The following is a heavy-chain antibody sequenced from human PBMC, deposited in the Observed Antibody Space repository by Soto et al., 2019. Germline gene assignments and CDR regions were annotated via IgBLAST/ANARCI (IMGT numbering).Heavy chain of an antibody. Sequence: ASVKVSCKASGDTFSSYAISWVRQAPGKGLEWMGKIIPTFGRTNYAQKFQGRLTISADDSTSTAYMELRSLVSEDTAVYYCARDPLSSFAMDVWGQGTTVTVSS. CDR3: ARDPLSSFAMDV. CDR2: IIPTFGRT. J-gene: IGHJ6*02. CDR1: GDTFSSYA. D-gene: IGHD6-6*01. V-gene: IGHV1-69*13.